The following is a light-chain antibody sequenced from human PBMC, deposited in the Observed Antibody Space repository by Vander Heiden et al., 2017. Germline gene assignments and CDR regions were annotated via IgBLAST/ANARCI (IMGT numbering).Light chain of an antibody. Sequence: SYVLPQPPSVSVAPGQTARITCGGNHIGSKSVHWYQQKPGQAPVLVVYDDSDRPSGIPERFSGSNSGNTATLTISRVEAGDEADYYCQVWDSSSEHVVFGGGTKLTVL. CDR2: DDS. V-gene: IGLV3-21*02. J-gene: IGLJ2*01. CDR1: HIGSKS. CDR3: QVWDSSSEHVV.